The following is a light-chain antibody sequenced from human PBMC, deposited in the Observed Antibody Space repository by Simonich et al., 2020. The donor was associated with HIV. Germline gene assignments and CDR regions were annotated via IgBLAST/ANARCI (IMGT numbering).Light chain of an antibody. CDR2: AAS. CDR3: LQDYNLYT. J-gene: IGKJ2*01. Sequence: AIQMTQSPSSLSASVGDRVNITCRASQGIRNDLGWYQQKPGQAPKLLIYAASTLQSGVPSRFSGSGSGTDFTLTISSLQPEDLATYYCLQDYNLYTFGQGTKLEIK. CDR1: QGIRND. V-gene: IGKV1-6*01.